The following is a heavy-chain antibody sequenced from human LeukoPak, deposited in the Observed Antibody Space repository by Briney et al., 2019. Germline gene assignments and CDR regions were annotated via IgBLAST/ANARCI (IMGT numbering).Heavy chain of an antibody. D-gene: IGHD6-19*01. CDR2: INPSGGRT. Sequence: ASVKVSCKAYGYIFTRYYIHWVRQAPGKGLEWMGIINPSGGRTTYAQNFQGRVTMTRDMSTSTVYMELNSLSSEDTAMYWCARGIGEQWLDRDFDYWGQGTLVTVSS. CDR3: ARGIGEQWLDRDFDY. CDR1: GYIFTRYY. J-gene: IGHJ4*02. V-gene: IGHV1-46*01.